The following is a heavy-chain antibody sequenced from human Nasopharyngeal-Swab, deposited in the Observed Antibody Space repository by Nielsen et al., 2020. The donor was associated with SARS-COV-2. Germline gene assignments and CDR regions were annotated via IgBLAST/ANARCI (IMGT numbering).Heavy chain of an antibody. CDR3: TRCGGGCYSGRDY. CDR2: IRSKGNNYAT. Sequence: GGSLRLSCAASGFTFSDSAIHWVRQASGKGLEWVGRIRSKGNNYATAYVASVKGRFTIFRDDPTNTAYLQMNSLKTEDTAVYYCTRCGGGCYSGRDYWGQGTLVTVSS. V-gene: IGHV3-73*01. D-gene: IGHD2-15*01. J-gene: IGHJ4*02. CDR1: GFTFSDSA.